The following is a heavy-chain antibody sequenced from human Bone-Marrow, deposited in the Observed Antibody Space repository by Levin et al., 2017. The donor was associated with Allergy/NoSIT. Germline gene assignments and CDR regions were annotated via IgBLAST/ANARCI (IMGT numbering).Heavy chain of an antibody. D-gene: IGHD2-15*01. V-gene: IGHV3-23*01. CDR3: AKDEGYCSGGSCYSYFDY. J-gene: IGHJ4*02. Sequence: GESLKISCAASGFTFSSYAMSWVRQAPGKGLEWVSAISGSGGSTYYADSVKGRFTISRDNSKNTLYLQMNSLRAEDTAVYYCAKDEGYCSGGSCYSYFDYWGQGTLVTVSS. CDR2: ISGSGGST. CDR1: GFTFSSYA.